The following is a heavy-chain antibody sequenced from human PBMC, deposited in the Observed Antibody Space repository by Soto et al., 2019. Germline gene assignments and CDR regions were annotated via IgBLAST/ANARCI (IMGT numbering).Heavy chain of an antibody. CDR3: AKDLLHNTVTTCGS. V-gene: IGHV3-30*18. D-gene: IGHD4-17*01. CDR1: GFTFSSYG. CDR2: ISYHGNDK. Sequence: QVQLVESGGGVVQPGRSLRLSCAASGFTFSSYGMHWVRQAPGKGLVWVAVISYHGNDKYYADSVKGRSTISRDNFKSPLYLQMSSLRAEDTAIYFCAKDLLHNTVTTCGSWGQGTLVTVSS. J-gene: IGHJ5*02.